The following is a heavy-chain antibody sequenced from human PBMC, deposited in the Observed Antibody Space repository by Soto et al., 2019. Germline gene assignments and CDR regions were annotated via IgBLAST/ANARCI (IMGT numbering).Heavy chain of an antibody. Sequence: QVQLQESGPGLVKPSGTLSLTCAVSSGSITGYNWWSWVRQSPGKGLEWIGEIYHNGNTNYNPSLKSRVVISVDKPSNQFSLTVNSVSAADTAVYYCARISVIPAAIGFDSWGQGILVTVSS. CDR3: ARISVIPAAIGFDS. CDR1: SGSITGYNW. J-gene: IGHJ4*02. CDR2: IYHNGNT. V-gene: IGHV4-4*02. D-gene: IGHD2-2*01.